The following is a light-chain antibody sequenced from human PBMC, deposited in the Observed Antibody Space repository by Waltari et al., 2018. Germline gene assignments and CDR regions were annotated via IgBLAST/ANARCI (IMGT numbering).Light chain of an antibody. V-gene: IGLV1-40*01. J-gene: IGLJ2*01. Sequence: QSVLTQPPSVSGAPGQTVTISCTGSGSNIGAGDDVHWYQKRPGEAPKLLIYGGNTRPLGVPDRFSGSQAGTSASLAIRGLQAEDEADYYCQSYDPSVSVVFGGGTKLTVV. CDR2: GGN. CDR3: QSYDPSVSVV. CDR1: GSNIGAGDD.